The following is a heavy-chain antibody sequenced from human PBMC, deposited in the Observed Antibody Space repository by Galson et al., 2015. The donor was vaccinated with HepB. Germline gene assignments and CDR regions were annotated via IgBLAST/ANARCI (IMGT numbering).Heavy chain of an antibody. CDR1: GFTFSSYA. CDR3: ARDREAGYSYGYDWFDP. V-gene: IGHV3-30*04. CDR2: ISYDGSNK. J-gene: IGHJ5*02. D-gene: IGHD5-18*01. Sequence: SLRLSCAASGFTFSSYAMHWVRQAPGKGLEWVAVISYDGSNKYYADSVKGRFTISRDNSKNTLYLQMNSLRAEDTAVYYCARDREAGYSYGYDWFDPWGQGTLVTVSS.